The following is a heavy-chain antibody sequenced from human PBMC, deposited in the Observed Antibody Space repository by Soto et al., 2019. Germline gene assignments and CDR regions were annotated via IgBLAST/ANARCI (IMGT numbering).Heavy chain of an antibody. J-gene: IGHJ6*02. CDR1: GFTFSSYE. CDR2: ISSSGSTI. Sequence: VGSLRLSCAASGFTFSSYEMNWVRQAPGKGLEWVSYISSSGSTIYYADSVKGRFTISRDNAKNSLYLQMNSLRAEDTAVYYCARDLYYYDSSGDRSHYGMDVWGQGTTVTVSS. D-gene: IGHD3-22*01. CDR3: ARDLYYYDSSGDRSHYGMDV. V-gene: IGHV3-48*03.